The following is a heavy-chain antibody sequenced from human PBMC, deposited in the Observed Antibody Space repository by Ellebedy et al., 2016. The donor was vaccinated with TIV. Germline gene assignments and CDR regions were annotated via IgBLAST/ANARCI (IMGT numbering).Heavy chain of an antibody. CDR1: SGSINIYY. V-gene: IGHV4-59*01. D-gene: IGHD1-7*01. CDR2: IFYRGST. J-gene: IGHJ6*02. CDR3: AGAVLGTYGIDV. Sequence: SETLSLXXSISSGSINIYYWTWIRQPPGKGLEWIGYIFYRGSTNYNPSLKSRVTMSVDTSKNQFSLKLSSVTAADTAIYYCAGAVLGTYGIDVWGQGTTVTVSS.